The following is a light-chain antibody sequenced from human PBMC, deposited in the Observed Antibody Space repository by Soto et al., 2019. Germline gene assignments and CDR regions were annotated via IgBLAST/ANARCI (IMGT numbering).Light chain of an antibody. CDR3: NAFEGSGTLIE. Sequence: PSLTQPASVSESPVHSITLPFTGTKTDINKYNLHSSYQRHPDKAPKLMIYEYTKRSSGTSKSFSASNSGSTSTLSIYGIQAVDGAPYQCNAFEGSGTLIEFGGGT. J-gene: IGLJ3*02. V-gene: IGLV2-23*01. CDR1: KTDINKYNL. CDR2: EYT.